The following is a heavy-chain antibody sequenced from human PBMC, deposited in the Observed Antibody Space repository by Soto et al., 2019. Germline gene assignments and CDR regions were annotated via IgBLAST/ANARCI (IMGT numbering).Heavy chain of an antibody. CDR2: IYHTGRT. CDR1: GDSLNSAY. CDR3: ARTDAYNSSFFDS. J-gene: IGHJ4*02. Sequence: QVQLQEMGPGLVKPSQTLTITCNVSGDSLNSAYLSWIRQPPGKGLEWMGNIYHTGRTFYNPSLTSRLATSIDTSKPLFSLKLRSVTASDTAVYYCARTDAYNSSFFDSWGQGTVVTVSS. V-gene: IGHV4-30-4*08. D-gene: IGHD6-6*01.